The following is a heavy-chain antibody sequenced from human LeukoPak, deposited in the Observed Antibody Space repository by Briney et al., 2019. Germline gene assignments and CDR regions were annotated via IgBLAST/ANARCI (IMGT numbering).Heavy chain of an antibody. J-gene: IGHJ4*02. D-gene: IGHD1-26*01. CDR2: MNPNTGNT. V-gene: IGHV1-8*02. CDR3: ARVGWELLGPFDH. CDR1: GYTFTSYY. Sequence: ASVKVSCKASGYTFTSYYMHWVRQAPGQGLEWMGWMNPNTGNTGYAQKFQGRVTMTRDTSISTAYMELSSLRSDDTAVYYCARVGWELLGPFDHWGQGTLVTVSS.